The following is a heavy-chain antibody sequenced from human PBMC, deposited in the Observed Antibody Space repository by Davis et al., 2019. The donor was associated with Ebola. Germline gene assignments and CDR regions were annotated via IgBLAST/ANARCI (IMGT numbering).Heavy chain of an antibody. CDR2: ISGSGGST. J-gene: IGHJ6*02. V-gene: IGHV3-23*01. CDR3: AKEGVGSSGWYRVYYYYYGMDV. Sequence: GESLKISCAASGFTFSSYAMSWVRQAPGKGLEWVSAISGSGGSTYYADSVKGRLTISRDNSKNTLYLQMNSLRAEDTAVYYCAKEGVGSSGWYRVYYYYYGMDVWGRGTTVTVSS. CDR1: GFTFSSYA. D-gene: IGHD6-19*01.